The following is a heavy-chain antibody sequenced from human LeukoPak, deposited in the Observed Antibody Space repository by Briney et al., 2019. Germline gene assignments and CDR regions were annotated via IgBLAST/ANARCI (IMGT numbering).Heavy chain of an antibody. D-gene: IGHD3-10*02. CDR1: GFTFSSYE. CDR2: ISSSGSTI. CDR3: AEPGITMIGGV. Sequence: GGSLRLSCAASGFTFSSYEMNWVRQAPGKGLEWVSYISSSGSTIYYADSVKGRFTISRDNAKNSLYLQMNSMRAEDTAVYYCAEPGITMIGGVWGKGTTVTISS. J-gene: IGHJ6*04. V-gene: IGHV3-48*03.